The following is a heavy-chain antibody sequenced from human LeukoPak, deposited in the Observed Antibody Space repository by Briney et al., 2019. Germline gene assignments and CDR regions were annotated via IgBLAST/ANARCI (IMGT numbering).Heavy chain of an antibody. V-gene: IGHV1-2*02. CDR3: ARGGTMAGYYYYMDV. D-gene: IGHD4/OR15-4a*01. CDR2: INPNSGGT. CDR1: GYTFTDYY. Sequence: GASVKVSCKASGYTFTDYYIHWVRQAPGQGLEWMGWINPNSGGTNYAQKFQGRVTMTRDTSISTAYMELSRLRSDDTAVYYCARGGTMAGYYYYMDVWGKGTTVTVSS. J-gene: IGHJ6*03.